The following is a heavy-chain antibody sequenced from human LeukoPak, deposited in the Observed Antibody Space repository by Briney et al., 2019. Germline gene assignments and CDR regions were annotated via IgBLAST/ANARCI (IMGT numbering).Heavy chain of an antibody. D-gene: IGHD3-22*01. V-gene: IGHV4-59*08. CDR2: IYYSGST. CDR3: ARASYSYDINGWVPFDY. J-gene: IGHJ4*02. CDR1: GGSFSSYY. Sequence: SETLSLTCAVYGGSFSSYYWSWIRQPPGKGLEWIGYIYYSGSTNYNPSLKSRVTISGDTSKNQFSLRLSSVTAADTAVYYCARASYSYDINGWVPFDYWGQGTLVTVSS.